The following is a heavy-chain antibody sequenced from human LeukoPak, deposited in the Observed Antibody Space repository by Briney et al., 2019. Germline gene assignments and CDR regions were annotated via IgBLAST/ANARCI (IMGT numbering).Heavy chain of an antibody. D-gene: IGHD2-15*01. V-gene: IGHV3-23*01. Sequence: GGSLRLSCAASGFTFSNYAVSWVRQAPGKGLEWVSTISGSYTYYADSVKGRFAISRDNSQNTLYLQMNSLRAEDTAIYYCAKSPLGYCSSASCFLYFDYWGQGTLVTVSS. CDR3: AKSPLGYCSSASCFLYFDY. CDR2: ISGSYT. J-gene: IGHJ4*02. CDR1: GFTFSNYA.